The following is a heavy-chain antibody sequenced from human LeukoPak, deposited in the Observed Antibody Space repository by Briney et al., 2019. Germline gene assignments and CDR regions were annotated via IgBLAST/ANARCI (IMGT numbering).Heavy chain of an antibody. CDR2: IYSSGRT. D-gene: IGHD1-26*01. V-gene: IGHV4-61*02. J-gene: IGHJ5*02. CDR3: ARDLGGSYSSETWFDP. Sequence: ASETLSLTCTVSGDSISSGSYYWSWIRQPAGEGLEWIGRIYSSGRTHYSPSLKSRVAISVDTSKNRFSLRLSSATAADTAVYYCARDLGGSYSSETWFDPRGQGTLVTVSS. CDR1: GDSISSGSYY.